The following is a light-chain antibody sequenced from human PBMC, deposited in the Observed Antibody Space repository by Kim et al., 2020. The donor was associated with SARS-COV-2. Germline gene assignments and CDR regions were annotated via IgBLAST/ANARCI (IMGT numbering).Light chain of an antibody. J-gene: IGKJ2*01. CDR3: QQYHDLPYT. Sequence: AVYLGERAPFNCKASQSVSIKLVWYQQKPGQPPKLLIRWSSDRESGVPDRFSGSGSGTDFTLSISSLQAEDVAVYHCQQYHDLPYTFGQGTKLEI. CDR2: WSS. V-gene: IGKV4-1*01. CDR1: QSVSIK.